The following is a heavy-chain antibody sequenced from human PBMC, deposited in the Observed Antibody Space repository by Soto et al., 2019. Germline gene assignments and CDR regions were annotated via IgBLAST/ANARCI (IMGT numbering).Heavy chain of an antibody. V-gene: IGHV4-39*02. J-gene: IGHJ4*02. D-gene: IGHD2-15*01. CDR2: IYYSGST. CDR1: GGSLGSSSYY. Sequence: SETLSLTCTVSGGSLGSSSYYWGWIRQSPGRGLEWIGSIYYSGSTYYNPSLQSRVTISVDTSNNHFSLKLSSATAADTAVYYCASQDGGGTLDYWGQGTLVTVSS. CDR3: ASQDGGGTLDY.